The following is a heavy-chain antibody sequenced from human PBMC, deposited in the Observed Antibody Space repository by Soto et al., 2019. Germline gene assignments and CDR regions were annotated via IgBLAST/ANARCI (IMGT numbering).Heavy chain of an antibody. CDR1: GFTFKNYD. D-gene: IGHD1-1*01. J-gene: IGHJ6*02. CDR3: AKGGVPAMDV. V-gene: IGHV3-30*18. CDR2: ISHDGSNK. Sequence: QVQLVEAGGGVVQPGTSLRLSCAASGFTFKNYDMYWVRQAPGKGLEWMVVISHDGSNKYYADSVKGRFTISRDNSKNTLYLQMISLRAEDTAMYYCAKGGVPAMDVWGQGTTVTVSS.